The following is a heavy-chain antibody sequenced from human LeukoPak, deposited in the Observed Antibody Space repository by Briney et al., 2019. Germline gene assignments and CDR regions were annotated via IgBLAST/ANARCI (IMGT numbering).Heavy chain of an antibody. V-gene: IGHV4-61*02. D-gene: IGHD2-15*01. CDR2: VYPSGST. J-gene: IGHJ4*02. Sequence: SETLSLTCTVSGDSVASGTSYWSWIRQPAGRGLEWIGRVYPSGSTDYNPSVKSRLSISIDTSKNQFSLNLTSITAADTAVYYCARVFWQSGGYFDYWGQGILVTVSS. CDR1: GDSVASGTSY. CDR3: ARVFWQSGGYFDY.